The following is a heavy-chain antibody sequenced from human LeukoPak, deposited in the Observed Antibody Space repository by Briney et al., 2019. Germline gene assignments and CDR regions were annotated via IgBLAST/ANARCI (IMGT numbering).Heavy chain of an antibody. CDR2: ISAYNGNT. CDR3: ARDRHYDILTGYYTRDAFDI. CDR1: GYTFTSYG. Sequence: ASVKVSCKASGYTFTSYGISWVRQAPGQGLEWMGWISAYNGNTNYAQKLQGRVTMTTDTSTSTAYTELRSLRSDDTAVYYCARDRHYDILTGYYTRDAFDIWGQGTMVTVSS. V-gene: IGHV1-18*01. D-gene: IGHD3-9*01. J-gene: IGHJ3*02.